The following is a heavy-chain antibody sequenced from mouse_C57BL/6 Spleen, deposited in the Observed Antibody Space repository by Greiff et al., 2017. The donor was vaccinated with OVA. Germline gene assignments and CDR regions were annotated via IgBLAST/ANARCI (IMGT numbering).Heavy chain of an antibody. CDR2: IDPENGDT. CDR3: TTRYGYSYAMDY. D-gene: IGHD2-2*01. CDR1: GFNIKDDY. Sequence: EVKLVESGAELVRPGASVKLSCTASGFNIKDDYMHWVKQRPEQGLEWIGWIDPENGDTEYASKFQGKATITADTSSNTAYLQLSSLTSEDTAVYYCTTRYGYSYAMDYWGQGTSVTVSS. V-gene: IGHV14-4*01. J-gene: IGHJ4*01.